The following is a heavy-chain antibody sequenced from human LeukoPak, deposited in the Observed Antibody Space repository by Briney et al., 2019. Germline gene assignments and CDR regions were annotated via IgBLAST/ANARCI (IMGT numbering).Heavy chain of an antibody. V-gene: IGHV4-61*02. Sequence: SETLCLTCTVSGGSISSGSYYWSWIRQPAGKGLEWIGRIYTSGSTTYNPSLKSRVTISVDTSKNQFSLKLSSVTAADTAVYYCAREKGGSYEIWFDPWGQGTLVTVSS. CDR1: GGSISSGSYY. J-gene: IGHJ5*02. D-gene: IGHD1-26*01. CDR2: IYTSGST. CDR3: AREKGGSYEIWFDP.